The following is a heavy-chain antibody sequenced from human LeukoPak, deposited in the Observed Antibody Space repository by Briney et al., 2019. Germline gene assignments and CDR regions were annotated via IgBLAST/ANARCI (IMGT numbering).Heavy chain of an antibody. J-gene: IGHJ4*02. CDR2: ITPMFGTS. V-gene: IGHV1-69*13. CDR1: VCTFSSYD. CDR3: ARGWLADTTVVTPYNY. D-gene: IGHD4-23*01. Sequence: GASVKVSCKASVCTFSSYDFSWVRQAPGQGLEWMGGITPMFGTSKHAQKFQGRVTITAVESLRTVYMELSSLRSEDTAVYYCARGWLADTTVVTPYNYWGQGTLVTVSS.